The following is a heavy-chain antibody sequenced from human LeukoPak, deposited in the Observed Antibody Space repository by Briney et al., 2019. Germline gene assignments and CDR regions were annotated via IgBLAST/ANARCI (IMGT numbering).Heavy chain of an antibody. CDR3: ARAMNSWFLLGLDY. Sequence: ASVKVSCKASGYTFTGYYMHWVRQAPGQGLEWMGWIDPNSGDTKYVQKFQGRVTMTRDTSISTAYMDLSSLRSDDTAMYYCARAMNSWFLLGLDYWGQGTLVTVSS. CDR2: IDPNSGDT. V-gene: IGHV1-2*02. D-gene: IGHD3-22*01. J-gene: IGHJ4*02. CDR1: GYTFTGYY.